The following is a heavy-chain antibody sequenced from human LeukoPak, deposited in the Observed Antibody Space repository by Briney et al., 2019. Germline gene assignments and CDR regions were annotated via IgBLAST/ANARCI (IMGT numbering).Heavy chain of an antibody. CDR1: GFTFSSYA. Sequence: PGVSLRLSCAASGFTFSSYAMSWVRQAPGKGLEWISAISGSVGSTYYAYSVKGLFTISKDSSRSTLYLQMNSLRAEDTAVYYCAIESRGNNLDIIFHCRGQGRLVIVSS. J-gene: IGHJ4*02. CDR3: AIESRGNNLDIIFHC. V-gene: IGHV3-23*01. CDR2: ISGSVGST. D-gene: IGHD1/OR15-1a*01.